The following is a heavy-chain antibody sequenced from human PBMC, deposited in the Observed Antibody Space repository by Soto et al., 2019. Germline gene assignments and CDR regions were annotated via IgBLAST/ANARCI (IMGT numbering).Heavy chain of an antibody. CDR3: ARDGDDSSGYDPGHYFDY. V-gene: IGHV3-53*01. CDR2: ISSGGNT. J-gene: IGHJ4*02. CDR1: GFSVSSNR. Sequence: GGSLRLSCTVSGFSVSSNRLGWVRQAPAKGLEWASVISSGGNTDYADSVRGRFTISRDNSKNTLYLQMNSLRAEDTAVYYCARDGDDSSGYDPGHYFDYWGQGTLVTVSS. D-gene: IGHD3-22*01.